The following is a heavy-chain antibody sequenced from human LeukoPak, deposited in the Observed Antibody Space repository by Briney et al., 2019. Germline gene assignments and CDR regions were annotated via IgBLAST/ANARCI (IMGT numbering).Heavy chain of an antibody. CDR2: IYYSGST. D-gene: IGHD6-19*01. Sequence: SETLSLTCTVSGGSISSSSYYWGWIRQPPGKGLEWIGSIYYSGSTYYNPSLKSRVTISVDTSKNQFSLKVTSVTAADTAVYYCARTYSSGWAVFDYWGQGTLVTVSS. J-gene: IGHJ4*02. CDR3: ARTYSSGWAVFDY. CDR1: GGSISSSSYY. V-gene: IGHV4-39*07.